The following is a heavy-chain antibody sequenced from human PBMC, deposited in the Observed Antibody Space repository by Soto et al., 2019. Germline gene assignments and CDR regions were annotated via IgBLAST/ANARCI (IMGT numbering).Heavy chain of an antibody. Sequence: QVQLQESGPGLVKPSQTLSLTCTVSGGSISSGGYYWSWIRQHPGKGLEWIGYIYYSGSTYYNPHLKSRVTISVDTPKNQSSQKRSSVTAADPAVYYCARFDTSGYYFDYWGQGTLVTVSS. D-gene: IGHD3-22*01. CDR1: GGSISSGGYY. V-gene: IGHV4-31*03. CDR2: IYYSGST. J-gene: IGHJ4*02. CDR3: ARFDTSGYYFDY.